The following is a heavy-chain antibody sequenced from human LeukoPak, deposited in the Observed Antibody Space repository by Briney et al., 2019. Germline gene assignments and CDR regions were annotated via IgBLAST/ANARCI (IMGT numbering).Heavy chain of an antibody. Sequence: PSETLSLTCTVSGGSISSGSYYWSWIRQPAGKGLEWIGRIYTSGSTNYNPSLKSRVTISVDTSKNQFSLRLSSVTAADTAIYYCARGLYCTNGVCPYYFDYWGQGTLVTVSS. CDR2: IYTSGST. CDR3: ARGLYCTNGVCPYYFDY. V-gene: IGHV4-61*02. CDR1: GGSISSGSYY. D-gene: IGHD2-8*01. J-gene: IGHJ4*02.